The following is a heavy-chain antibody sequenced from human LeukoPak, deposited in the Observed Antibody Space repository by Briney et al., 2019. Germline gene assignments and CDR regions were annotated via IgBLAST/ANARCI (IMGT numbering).Heavy chain of an antibody. V-gene: IGHV3-33*01. Sequence: PGRSLRLSCAASGFTFSSYSMHWVRQAPGKGLEWVAVIWYDGSNKYYADSVKGRFTISRDNSKNTLYLQMNSLRAEDTAVYYCASDPGYSSSWYFDFWAQGTLVTVSS. CDR1: GFTFSSYS. D-gene: IGHD6-13*01. J-gene: IGHJ4*02. CDR3: ASDPGYSSSWYFDF. CDR2: IWYDGSNK.